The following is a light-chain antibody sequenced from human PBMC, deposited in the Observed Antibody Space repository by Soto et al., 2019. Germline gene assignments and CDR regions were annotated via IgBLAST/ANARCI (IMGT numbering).Light chain of an antibody. CDR2: DAS. CDR1: QSFSRW. Sequence: DILMTQSPSTLSASAGDSVTITCRASQSFSRWLAWYQKKPGKDPKILIYDASSLQSGVPSRFSGSGSGTEFNLTITSLQTDDFATYDCQQYNSYPWTFGQGTKVEI. V-gene: IGKV1-5*01. J-gene: IGKJ1*01. CDR3: QQYNSYPWT.